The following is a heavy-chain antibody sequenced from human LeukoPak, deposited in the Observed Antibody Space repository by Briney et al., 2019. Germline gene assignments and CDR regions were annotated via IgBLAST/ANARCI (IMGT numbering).Heavy chain of an antibody. CDR3: ARSLQYSSRPSDY. CDR1: GFIFSDYY. J-gene: IGHJ4*02. D-gene: IGHD6-13*01. V-gene: IGHV3-11*01. CDR2: ISTSGSESTI. Sequence: GGSLRLSCAASGFIFSDYYMSWIRQAPGKGLEGVSYISTSGSESTIYYTDSVKGRFTISRDNAKNSLYLQMNSLRAEDTAVYYCARSLQYSSRPSDYWGQGTLVTVSS.